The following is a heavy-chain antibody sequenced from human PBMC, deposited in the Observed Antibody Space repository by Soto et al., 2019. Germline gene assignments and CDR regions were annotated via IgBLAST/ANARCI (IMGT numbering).Heavy chain of an antibody. J-gene: IGHJ4*02. CDR2: IVVGSGNT. CDR1: GFTFTSSA. Sequence: VASVKVSCKASGFTFTSSAMQWVRQARGQRLEWIGWIVVGSGNTNYAQKFQERVTITRDMSTSTAYMELSSLRSEDTAVYYCAAVLWFGESGGYFDYWGQGTLVTVSS. V-gene: IGHV1-58*02. D-gene: IGHD3-10*01. CDR3: AAVLWFGESGGYFDY.